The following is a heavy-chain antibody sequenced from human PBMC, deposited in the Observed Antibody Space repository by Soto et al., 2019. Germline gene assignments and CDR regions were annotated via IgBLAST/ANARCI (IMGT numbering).Heavy chain of an antibody. D-gene: IGHD5-12*01. J-gene: IGHJ4*02. V-gene: IGHV1-18*01. CDR1: GYTFTSYG. CDR2: ISAYNGNT. Sequence: QVQLVQSGAEVKKPGASVKVSCKASGYTFTSYGISWVRQAPGQGLEWMGWISAYNGNTNYAQKLQGRVTMTTDTXXXXXXXXLXXXXXXXTXVYXCXRDGHGGYVSDFDYWGQGTLVTVSS. CDR3: XRDGHGGYVSDFDY.